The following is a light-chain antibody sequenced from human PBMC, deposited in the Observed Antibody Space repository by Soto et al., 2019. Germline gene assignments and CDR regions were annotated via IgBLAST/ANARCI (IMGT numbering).Light chain of an antibody. CDR2: AAS. J-gene: IGKJ1*01. CDR1: QSIVTY. V-gene: IGKV1-39*01. CDR3: QQSYSTPPWT. Sequence: DIQITHSRSSLSASVGDRVTITCRASQSIVTYLNWYLQKPGKAPKLLIYAASNLQSGVPSRFSGSGSGTDFTLTISSLQPEDFATYFCQQSYSTPPWTLGQGTKVDIK.